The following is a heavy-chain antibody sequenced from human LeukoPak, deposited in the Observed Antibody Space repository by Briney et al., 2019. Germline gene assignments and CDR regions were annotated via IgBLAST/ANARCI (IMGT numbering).Heavy chain of an antibody. CDR1: GYTFTDYG. CDR3: ARVLGRQIAVAGDDY. V-gene: IGHV1-18*01. Sequence: ASVKVSCKASGYTFTDYGVHWVRQAPGQGLEWMGWISTYNGNTHYVQNLQDRVAMTTDASTSTAFMELRSLRSDDTAVYYCARVLGRQIAVAGDDYWGQGTLVTGSS. CDR2: ISTYNGNT. J-gene: IGHJ4*02. D-gene: IGHD6-19*01.